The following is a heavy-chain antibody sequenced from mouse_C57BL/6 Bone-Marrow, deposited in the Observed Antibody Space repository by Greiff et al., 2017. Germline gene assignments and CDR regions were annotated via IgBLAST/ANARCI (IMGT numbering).Heavy chain of an antibody. CDR2: IYPRDGST. Sequence: QVQLQQSGPELVKPGASVKLSCKASGYTFTSYDINWVKQRPGQGLEWIGWIYPRDGSTKYNEKFKGKATLTVDTSSSTAYMELHSLISEDSAVYFCARLEFDVGSGDWYFDVWGTGTTVTVSS. J-gene: IGHJ1*03. D-gene: IGHD1-1*02. CDR3: ARLEFDVGSGDWYFDV. CDR1: GYTFTSYD. V-gene: IGHV1-85*01.